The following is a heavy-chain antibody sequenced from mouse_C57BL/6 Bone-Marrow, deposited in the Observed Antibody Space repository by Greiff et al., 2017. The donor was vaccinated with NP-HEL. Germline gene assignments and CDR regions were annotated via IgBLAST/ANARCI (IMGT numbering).Heavy chain of an antibody. CDR3: ASHYYGSSYWYFDV. V-gene: IGHV5-9*01. Sequence: EVQGVESGGGLVKPGGSLKLSCAASGFTFSSYTMSWVRQTPEKRLEWVATISGGGGNTSYPDRVKGRFTISRDNAKNTLYLQMSSLWSEDTALYYCASHYYGSSYWYFDVWGTGTTVTVSS. CDR2: ISGGGGNT. CDR1: GFTFSSYT. J-gene: IGHJ1*03. D-gene: IGHD1-1*01.